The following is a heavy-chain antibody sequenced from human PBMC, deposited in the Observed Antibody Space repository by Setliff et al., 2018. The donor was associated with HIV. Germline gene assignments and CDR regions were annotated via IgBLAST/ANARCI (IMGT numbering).Heavy chain of an antibody. D-gene: IGHD3-10*01. V-gene: IGHV3-7*04. Sequence: PGGSLRLSCAASGFTFSSSWMTWVRQAPGRGLEYVAGMNRDGSEKGYADSVKGRFSISRDNAKNSLYLQMSSLRTEDTAVYFCARDPAFGAFDIWGHGTMVTVSS. J-gene: IGHJ3*02. CDR2: MNRDGSEK. CDR3: ARDPAFGAFDI. CDR1: GFTFSSSW.